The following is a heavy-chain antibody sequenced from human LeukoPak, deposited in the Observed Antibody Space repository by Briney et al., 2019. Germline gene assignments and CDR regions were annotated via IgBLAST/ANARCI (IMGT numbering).Heavy chain of an antibody. V-gene: IGHV4-59*01. D-gene: IGHD3-22*01. Sequence: SETLSLTCTVSGDSITNYYWSWIRQPPGKGLEWIGHTYYSGSTNFNPSLKSRVTLSVDASKNQFSLKLTSVTAADTAVYYCARATYHYDSSGPALENWGQGTLVTVSS. J-gene: IGHJ4*02. CDR3: ARATYHYDSSGPALEN. CDR1: GDSITNYY. CDR2: TYYSGST.